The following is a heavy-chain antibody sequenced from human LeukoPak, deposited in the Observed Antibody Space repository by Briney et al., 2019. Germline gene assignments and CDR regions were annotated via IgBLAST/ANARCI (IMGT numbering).Heavy chain of an antibody. CDR1: GYTFTSYY. Sequence: ASVKVSCKASGYTFTSYYMHWVRQATGQGLEWMGIINPNSGNTGYAQKFQGRVTMTRNTSISTGYMELSSLRSEDTAVYYCARGGSGIAAAGTGHRGNWFDPGGRGPLVTVSS. D-gene: IGHD6-13*01. CDR2: INPNSGNT. CDR3: ARGGSGIAAAGTGHRGNWFDP. V-gene: IGHV1-8*02. J-gene: IGHJ5*02.